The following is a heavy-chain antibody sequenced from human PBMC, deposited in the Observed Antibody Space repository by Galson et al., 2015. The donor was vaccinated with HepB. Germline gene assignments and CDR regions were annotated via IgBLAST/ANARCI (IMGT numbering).Heavy chain of an antibody. CDR1: GGTLSSYG. D-gene: IGHD6-19*01. CDR2: IIPYFGTA. V-gene: IGHV1-69*13. J-gene: IGHJ4*02. CDR3: ARGPVGVWYQYFFDY. Sequence: SVKVSCKASGGTLSSYGISWVRQAPGQGLEWMGGIIPYFGTANTAQKFQGRVTISADDSASTVYLDLNSLRSEDTAVYYCARGPVGVWYQYFFDYWGQGTLVTVSS.